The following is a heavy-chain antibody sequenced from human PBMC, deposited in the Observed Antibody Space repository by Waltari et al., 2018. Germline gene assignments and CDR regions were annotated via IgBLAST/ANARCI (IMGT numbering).Heavy chain of an antibody. V-gene: IGHV3-30*04. Sequence: SYAMHWVRQAPGKGLEWVAVISFDGSNKYYTDSVKGRFTISRDNSKNTLYLQMNSLRAEDTAVYYCARGTYDFWRGLFDYWGQGTLVTVSS. CDR3: ARGTYDFWRGLFDY. J-gene: IGHJ4*02. D-gene: IGHD3-3*01. CDR1: SYA. CDR2: ISFDGSNK.